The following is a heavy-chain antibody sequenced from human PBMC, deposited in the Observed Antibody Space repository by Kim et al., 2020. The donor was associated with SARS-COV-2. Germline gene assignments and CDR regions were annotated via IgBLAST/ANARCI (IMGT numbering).Heavy chain of an antibody. J-gene: IGHJ6*02. Sequence: GGSLRLSCTASGFTFGDYAVSWFRQGPGKGLEWVGFIRSTGYGGTTEYAASVKGRFIISRDDSKSIAFLQMNSLKTEDTAMYYCTRSSLPPWDTSSWIAAGMDVWGQGTTVTVSS. CDR1: GFTFGDYA. CDR3: TRSSLPPWDTSSWIAAGMDV. V-gene: IGHV3-49*03. D-gene: IGHD6-13*01. CDR2: IRSTGYGGTT.